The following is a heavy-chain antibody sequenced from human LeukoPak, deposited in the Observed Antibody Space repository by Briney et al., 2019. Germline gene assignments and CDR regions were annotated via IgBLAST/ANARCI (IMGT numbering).Heavy chain of an antibody. CDR2: IYYSGST. CDR3: ARDLVTSGFYYGMDV. Sequence: SETLSLTCAVSGVSISSSSYYWSWIRQPPGKGLEWIGYIYYSGSTNSNPSLKSRVTISVDTSKNQFSLKLSSVTAADTAVYYCARDLVTSGFYYGMDVWGQGTTVTVSS. V-gene: IGHV4-61*01. CDR1: GVSISSSSYY. J-gene: IGHJ6*02.